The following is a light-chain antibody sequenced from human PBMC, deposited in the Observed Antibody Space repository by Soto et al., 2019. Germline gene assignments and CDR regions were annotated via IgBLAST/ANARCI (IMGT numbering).Light chain of an antibody. CDR3: SSYAGSSTWV. Sequence: QSAPTQPPSASVSPGQSATISCTGTSSDVGGYNYVSWYQQYPGKAPKLMIYEVSKRPSGVPDRFSGSKSGNTASLTVSGLQAEDEADYYCSSYAGSSTWVFGGGTKLTVL. CDR1: SSDVGGYNY. V-gene: IGLV2-8*01. J-gene: IGLJ2*01. CDR2: EVS.